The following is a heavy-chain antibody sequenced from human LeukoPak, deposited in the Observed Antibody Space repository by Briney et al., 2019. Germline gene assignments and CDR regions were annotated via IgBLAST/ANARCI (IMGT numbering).Heavy chain of an antibody. J-gene: IGHJ4*02. D-gene: IGHD3-10*01. CDR1: GDSLSSSY. CDR2: IYISGST. CDR3: AKDLSWFGGSLATFGY. Sequence: ASETLSLTCTVSGDSLSSSYWSWIRQSAGKGLEWIGRIYISGSTNYNPSLKSRVTMSVDMSKNQFSLKLSSVTAADAAVYYCAKDLSWFGGSLATFGYWGQGTLATVSS. V-gene: IGHV4-4*07.